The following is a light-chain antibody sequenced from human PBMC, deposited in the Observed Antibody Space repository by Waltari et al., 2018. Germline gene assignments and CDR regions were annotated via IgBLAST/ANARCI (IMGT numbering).Light chain of an antibody. CDR1: QSVSSSY. CDR2: GAS. CDR3: QQYGSSPWT. V-gene: IGKV3-20*01. Sequence: EIVLTQSPGTLSLSPGERATLSCRASQSVSSSYLAWYQQKPGQAPRVLIHGASNRATGSPDRFSGSGSGTDFTLTISRLEPEDFVVYYCQQYGSSPWTFGQGTKVEIK. J-gene: IGKJ1*01.